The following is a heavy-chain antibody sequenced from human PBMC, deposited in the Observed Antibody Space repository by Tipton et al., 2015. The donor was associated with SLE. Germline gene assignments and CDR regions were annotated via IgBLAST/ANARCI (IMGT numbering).Heavy chain of an antibody. D-gene: IGHD5-12*01. V-gene: IGHV4-34*01. CDR2: INYSGST. CDR3: ARCSGYDRDAFDI. J-gene: IGHJ3*02. Sequence: TLSLTCAVYGGSFSNYYWSWIRQAPGKGLEWIGEINYSGSTNYNPSLKSRVTISVDTSKNQFSLKLSSVTAADTAVYYCARCSGYDRDAFDIWGQGTMVTVSS. CDR1: GGSFSNYY.